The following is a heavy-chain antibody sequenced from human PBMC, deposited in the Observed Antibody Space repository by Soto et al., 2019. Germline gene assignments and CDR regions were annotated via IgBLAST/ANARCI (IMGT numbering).Heavy chain of an antibody. Sequence: PSETLSLTCTVSGGSISIYYWSWIRHPPGKGLEWIGYIYYSGSTNYNPSLKSRVTISVDTSKNQFSLKLSSVTAADTAVYYCARGGSSSWYTHYYFDYWGQGTLVTVSS. CDR3: ARGGSSSWYTHYYFDY. CDR1: GGSISIYY. D-gene: IGHD6-13*01. CDR2: IYYSGST. V-gene: IGHV4-59*01. J-gene: IGHJ4*02.